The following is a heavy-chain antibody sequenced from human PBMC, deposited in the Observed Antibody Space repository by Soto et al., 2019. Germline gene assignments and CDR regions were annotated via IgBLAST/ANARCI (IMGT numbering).Heavy chain of an antibody. Sequence: QVQLVESGGGVVQPGRSLRLSCAASGFTFSSYAMHWVRQAPGKGLEWVAVISYDGSNKYYADSMKGRFTISRDNSKNTLYLQMNSLRAEDTAVYYCARSQPQHDYWGQGTLVTVSS. CDR3: ARSQPQHDY. CDR2: ISYDGSNK. CDR1: GFTFSSYA. V-gene: IGHV3-30-3*01. J-gene: IGHJ4*02.